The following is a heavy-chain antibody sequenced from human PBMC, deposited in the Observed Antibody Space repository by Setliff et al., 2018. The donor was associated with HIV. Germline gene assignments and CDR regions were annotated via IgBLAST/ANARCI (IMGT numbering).Heavy chain of an antibody. D-gene: IGHD3-22*01. CDR1: GGTFSNYG. CDR2: IIPISGTA. J-gene: IGHJ5*02. CDR3: ARDSPNYYDSSGS. V-gene: IGHV1-69*05. Sequence: SVKVSCKASGGTFSNYGMSWVRQAPGQGLEWMGGIIPISGTANYAQKFQGRVTITTDESTSTAYMELSGLRSEDTAVYYCARDSPNYYDSSGSWGQGTLVTVSS.